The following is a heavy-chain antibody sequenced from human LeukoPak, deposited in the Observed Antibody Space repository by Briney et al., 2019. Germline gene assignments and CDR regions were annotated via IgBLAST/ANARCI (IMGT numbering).Heavy chain of an antibody. D-gene: IGHD3-16*01. J-gene: IGHJ4*02. CDR3: ARAGAYHFDN. Sequence: PGESLRLSCAASGFTFTDYWTHWVRQVPGKGLVWVSIINTDTRGTYYADSVKGRFTISRDNAKSTLYLQMDSLRAEDTAVYYCARAGAYHFDNWGQGTLVTVSS. V-gene: IGHV3-74*01. CDR2: INTDTRGT. CDR1: GFTFTDYW.